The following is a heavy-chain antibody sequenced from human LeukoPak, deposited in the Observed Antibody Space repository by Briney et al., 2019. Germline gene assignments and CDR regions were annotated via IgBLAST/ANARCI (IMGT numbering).Heavy chain of an antibody. CDR3: AKQSAGTHGYFDY. CDR1: GFTFDDYA. CDR2: ISWSSGSI. J-gene: IGHJ4*02. D-gene: IGHD3-3*01. Sequence: GGSLRLSCAASGFTFDDYAMDWVRQAPGKGLEWVSGISWSSGSIDYADSVKGRFTISRDNAKNSLYLQMNSLRTEDTALYYCAKQSAGTHGYFDYWGQGTLVTVSS. V-gene: IGHV3-9*01.